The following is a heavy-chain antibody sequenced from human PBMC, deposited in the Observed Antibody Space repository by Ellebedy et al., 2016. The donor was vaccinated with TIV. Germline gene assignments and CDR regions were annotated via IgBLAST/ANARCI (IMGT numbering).Heavy chain of an antibody. CDR2: IYYSGST. V-gene: IGHV4-59*08. CDR3: ARQGKEIRYFDWLYDI. D-gene: IGHD3-9*01. CDR1: GGSISSYY. Sequence: MPSETLSFTCTVPGGSISSYYWTWIRKPPGKGLEGMGYIYYSGSTNYSPSLKSRVTISVDTSKNQFSLKLSSVTAADTAVYYCARQGKEIRYFDWLYDIWGQGTMVTVSS. J-gene: IGHJ3*02.